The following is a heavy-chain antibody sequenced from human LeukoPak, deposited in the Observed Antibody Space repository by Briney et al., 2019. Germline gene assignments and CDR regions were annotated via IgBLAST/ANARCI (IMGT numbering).Heavy chain of an antibody. D-gene: IGHD3-22*01. V-gene: IGHV3-21*01. J-gene: IGHJ4*02. CDR1: GFTFSSYS. CDR2: ISSSSSYM. CDR3: ARDLRHYYDSSGYFS. Sequence: GGSLRLSCAASGFTFSSYSMNWVRQAPGKGLEWVSSISSSSSYMYYADSVKGRFTISRDNAKNSLYLQMNSLRAEDTAVYYCARDLRHYYDSSGYFSWGQGTLVTVSS.